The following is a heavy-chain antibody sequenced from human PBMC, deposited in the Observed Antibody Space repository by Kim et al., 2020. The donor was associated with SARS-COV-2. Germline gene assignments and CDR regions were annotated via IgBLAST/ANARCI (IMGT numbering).Heavy chain of an antibody. D-gene: IGHD1-1*01. V-gene: IGHV3-23*01. Sequence: KTYYADSVGARFTISRNNSKSALYVQMNSLRAEDTALYYCARQRGYDFDMWGQGTMVTVSS. CDR3: ARQRGYDFDM. J-gene: IGHJ3*02. CDR2: KT.